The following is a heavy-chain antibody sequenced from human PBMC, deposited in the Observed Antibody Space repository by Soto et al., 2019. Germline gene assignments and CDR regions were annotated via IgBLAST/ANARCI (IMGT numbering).Heavy chain of an antibody. V-gene: IGHV4-59*01. CDR3: AKFMYYDFWSGYYPSGWFDP. Sequence: SETLSLTCTVSGGSISSYYWSWIRQPPGKGLEWIGYIYYSGSTNYNPSLKSRVTISVDTSKNQFSLKLSSVTAADTAVYYCAKFMYYDFWSGYYPSGWFDPWGQGTLVTVSS. CDR2: IYYSGST. D-gene: IGHD3-3*01. J-gene: IGHJ5*02. CDR1: GGSISSYY.